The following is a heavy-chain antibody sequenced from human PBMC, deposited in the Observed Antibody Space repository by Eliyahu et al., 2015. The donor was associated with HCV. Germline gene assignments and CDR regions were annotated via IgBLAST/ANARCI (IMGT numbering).Heavy chain of an antibody. CDR1: GYTFTSXX. J-gene: IGHJ6*02. CDR2: ISAXNGNT. CDR3: ARQFITIFGVVISPYWSYGMDV. D-gene: IGHD3-3*01. Sequence: QVQLVQSGAEVKKPGASVKVSCXASGYTFTSXXXSWVRQAPGQGLEWMGWISAXNGNTSYAQKLQGRVTMTTDTSTSTAYMELRSLRSDDTAVYYCARQFITIFGVVISPYWSYGMDVWGQGTTVTVSS. V-gene: IGHV1-18*01.